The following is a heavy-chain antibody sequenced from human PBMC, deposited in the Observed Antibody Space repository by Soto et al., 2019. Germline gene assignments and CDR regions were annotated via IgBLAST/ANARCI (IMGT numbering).Heavy chain of an antibody. CDR1: GGSISSSSYF. CDR2: IYYSGST. J-gene: IGHJ4*02. CDR3: ATHDRQSSRWYYFYY. Sequence: SETLSLTCTVSGGSISSSSYFWGWIRQPPGKGLEWIGNIYYSGSTYYSPSLKSRVTMSVDTSKNQFSLKLSSVTAADTAVYYCATHDRQSSRWYYFYYWGQGTLV. V-gene: IGHV4-39*01. D-gene: IGHD6-19*01.